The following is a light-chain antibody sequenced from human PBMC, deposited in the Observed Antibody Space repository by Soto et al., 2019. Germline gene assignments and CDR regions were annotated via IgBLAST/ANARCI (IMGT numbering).Light chain of an antibody. CDR1: QSVSSSY. Sequence: PGERVTLSCRASQSVSSSYLTWYQQKPGQAPRLLIYGASTRATSIPARFSGSGSGTDFTLTISSLQPEDFAGYYCQQDYTRFSVGPRTKVDIK. CDR3: QQDYTRFS. CDR2: GAS. V-gene: IGKV3D-7*01. J-gene: IGKJ3*01.